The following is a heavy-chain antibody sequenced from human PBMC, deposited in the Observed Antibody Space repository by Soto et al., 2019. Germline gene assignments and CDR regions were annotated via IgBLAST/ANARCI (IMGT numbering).Heavy chain of an antibody. J-gene: IGHJ4*02. V-gene: IGHV3-66*01. CDR1: GFTVSSNY. CDR3: ARDKIPDILTGYYDEY. D-gene: IGHD3-9*01. CDR2: IYSGGST. Sequence: EVQLVESGGGLVQPGGSLRLSCAASGFTVSSNYLSWVRQAPGKGLEWVSVIYSGGSTYYADSVKGRFTISSDNSKNTLYLQMNSLRAEDTAVYYCARDKIPDILTGYYDEYWGQGTLVTVSS.